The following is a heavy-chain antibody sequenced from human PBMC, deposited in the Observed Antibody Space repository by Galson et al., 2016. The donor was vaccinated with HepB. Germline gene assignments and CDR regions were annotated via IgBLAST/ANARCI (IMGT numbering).Heavy chain of an antibody. D-gene: IGHD4-17*01. J-gene: IGHJ5*01. CDR2: INGDGSST. V-gene: IGHV3-74*01. CDR3: VRDRAVTNWFDS. Sequence: SLRLSCAASGFSFSSSWMHWVRQAPGKGLVWVPRINGDGSSTNYADSVKGRFTISRDNAKNTLYLQMNSLRDEDTAVYFCVRDRAVTNWFDSCGQSTLITVSS. CDR1: GFSFSSSW.